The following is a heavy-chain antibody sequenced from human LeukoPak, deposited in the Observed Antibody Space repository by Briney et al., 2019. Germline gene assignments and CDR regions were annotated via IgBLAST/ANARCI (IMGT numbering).Heavy chain of an antibody. Sequence: SETLSLTCTVSGYSISSGYYWGWIRQPPGKGLEWIGSIYHSGSTYYNPSLKSRVTISVDTSKNQFSLKLSSVTAADTAVYYCARVIGQGIDYWGQGTLVTVSS. V-gene: IGHV4-38-2*02. CDR1: GYSISSGYY. J-gene: IGHJ4*02. D-gene: IGHD1-26*01. CDR2: IYHSGST. CDR3: ARVIGQGIDY.